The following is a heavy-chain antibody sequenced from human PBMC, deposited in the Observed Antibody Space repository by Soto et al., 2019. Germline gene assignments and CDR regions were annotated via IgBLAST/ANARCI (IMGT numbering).Heavy chain of an antibody. V-gene: IGHV3-15*05. CDR3: STDEWE. D-gene: IGHD1-26*01. CDR1: GFSFSNGW. Sequence: EVQLVESGGGLVKPGWSLRLSCAASGFSFSNGWMSWVRQAPVKGLEWVGRIKSKIDGGTTDYAAHVKGRFTISRESSKKKLYLQMDSMPTEYTGVYYCSTDEWEWVQETLGTVSS. CDR2: IKSKIDGGTT. J-gene: IGHJ4*02.